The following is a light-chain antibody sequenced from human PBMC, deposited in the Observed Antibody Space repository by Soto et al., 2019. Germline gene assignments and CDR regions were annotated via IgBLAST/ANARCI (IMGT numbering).Light chain of an antibody. CDR1: QSVSSSY. Sequence: EIVLTQSPGTLSLSPEDRATLSCRASQSVSSSYLAWYQQKPGQAPRLLIYGASTRATDIPDRFSGSGSGADFTLTLSRLEPEDFAVYYCQHYGGSPLYTFGQGTKLEI. V-gene: IGKV3-20*01. J-gene: IGKJ2*01. CDR3: QHYGGSPLYT. CDR2: GAS.